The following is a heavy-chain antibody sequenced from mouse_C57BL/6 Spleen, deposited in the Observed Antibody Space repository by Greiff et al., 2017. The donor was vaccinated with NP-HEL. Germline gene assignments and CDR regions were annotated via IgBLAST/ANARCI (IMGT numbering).Heavy chain of an antibody. J-gene: IGHJ2*01. Sequence: EVQLQQSGAELVRPGASVKLSCTASGFNIKDDYMHWVKQRPEQGLEWIGWIDPENGDTEYASKFQGTATITADTSSNTAYLQLSSLTSEDTAVYYCTRITTVVAPYYFDYWGQGTTLTVSS. CDR3: TRITTVVAPYYFDY. D-gene: IGHD1-1*01. CDR1: GFNIKDDY. V-gene: IGHV14-4*01. CDR2: IDPENGDT.